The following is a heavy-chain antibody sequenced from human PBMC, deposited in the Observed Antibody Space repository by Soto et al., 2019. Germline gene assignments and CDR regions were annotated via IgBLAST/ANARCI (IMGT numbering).Heavy chain of an antibody. CDR1: GYTFTSYY. D-gene: IGHD6-13*01. Sequence: ASVKVSCKASGYTFTSYYMHWVRQAPGQGLEWMGIINPSGGSTTYAQKFQGRVTMTRDTSTSTVYMELSSLRSEDTAVYYCAKDIRGVAAAGPGVDPWGQGTLVTVSS. CDR2: INPSGGST. CDR3: AKDIRGVAAAGPGVDP. V-gene: IGHV1-46*01. J-gene: IGHJ5*02.